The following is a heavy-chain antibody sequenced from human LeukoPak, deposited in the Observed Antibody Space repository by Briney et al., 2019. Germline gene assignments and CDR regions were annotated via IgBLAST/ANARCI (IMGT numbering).Heavy chain of an antibody. CDR1: GFTFSSND. CDR3: ARGPDYDILADYFDY. Sequence: PGGSLRLSCAASGFTFSSNDMHWVRQAPGKGLEWVAVISYDGSNKFYADSVRGRFTISRDNSKNTLFLQMNSLRPEDTAVYYCARGPDYDILADYFDYWGQGTLVTVSS. CDR2: ISYDGSNK. J-gene: IGHJ4*02. V-gene: IGHV3-30*19. D-gene: IGHD3-9*01.